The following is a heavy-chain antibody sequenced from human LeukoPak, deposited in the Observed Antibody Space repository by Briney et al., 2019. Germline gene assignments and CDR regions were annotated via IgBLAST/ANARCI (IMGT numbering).Heavy chain of an antibody. D-gene: IGHD6-19*01. CDR3: AKGRPVRTSGWYFFDY. CDR1: GFTFRTYV. Sequence: PGGSLRLSCAASGFTFRTYVMTRVRQAPGRGLEWVSSISDSGVTTNYEDSVKGRFTISRDNSNNTLYLHMTGLRAEDAATYYCAKGRPVRTSGWYFFDYWGQGTLVTVSS. J-gene: IGHJ4*02. CDR2: ISDSGVTT. V-gene: IGHV3-23*01.